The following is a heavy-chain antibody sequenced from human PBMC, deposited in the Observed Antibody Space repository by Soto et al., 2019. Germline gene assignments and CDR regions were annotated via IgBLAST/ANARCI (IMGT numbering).Heavy chain of an antibody. CDR3: ARRARPDFYYMDV. CDR1: GFPLSGYA. J-gene: IGHJ6*03. V-gene: IGHV3-64*01. D-gene: IGHD6-6*01. CDR2: ISTNGVGT. Sequence: GGSLRLSCAASGFPLSGYAMDWVRQAPGKGLEYVSGISTNGVGTYYANSVQGRFTISRDNSKNTVYLQMGSLRPEDMAVYYCARRARPDFYYMDVWGKGTTVTVSS.